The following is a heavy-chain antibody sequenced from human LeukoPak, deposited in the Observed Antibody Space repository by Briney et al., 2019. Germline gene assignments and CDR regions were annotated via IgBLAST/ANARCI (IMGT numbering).Heavy chain of an antibody. CDR1: GFSFNSYA. CDR2: ISSDGDST. V-gene: IGHV3-64*01. D-gene: IGHD2-2*02. Sequence: PGGSLRLSCAASGFSFNSYAMQWVRQAPGKGLEYVPGISSDGDSTYYANSVKGRFIISRDNSKNMLYLQMGSLRVEDMALYYCARADCSSSSCYTVAYWGQGTLVTVSS. CDR3: ARADCSSSSCYTVAY. J-gene: IGHJ4*02.